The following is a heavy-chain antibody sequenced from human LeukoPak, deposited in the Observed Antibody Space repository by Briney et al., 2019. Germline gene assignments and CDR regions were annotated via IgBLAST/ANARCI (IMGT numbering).Heavy chain of an antibody. D-gene: IGHD3-10*01. J-gene: IGHJ4*02. CDR2: ISGSGGST. Sequence: AGGSLRLSCAASGFTFSSYAMSWVRQAPGKGLEWVSAISGSGGSTYYADSVKGRFTISRDNSKNTLYLQMNSQRAEYTGVYYCAKLIAVGDYDYWGQGTLVTVSS. V-gene: IGHV3-23*01. CDR1: GFTFSSYA. CDR3: AKLIAVGDYDY.